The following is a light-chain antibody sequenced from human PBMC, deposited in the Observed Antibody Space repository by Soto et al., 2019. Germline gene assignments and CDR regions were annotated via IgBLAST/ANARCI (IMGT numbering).Light chain of an antibody. CDR3: QQYGSPPPWT. CDR1: QSVSSGY. CDR2: SAS. J-gene: IGKJ1*01. V-gene: IGKV3-20*01. Sequence: EIVLTQSPGILSLSPGEGATLSCRASQSVSSGYVAWYQQKPGQAPRLLIYSASNRATGIPDRFSGSGSGTDFTLTISRVEPEDFAVYYCQQYGSPPPWTFGQGTKVEVK.